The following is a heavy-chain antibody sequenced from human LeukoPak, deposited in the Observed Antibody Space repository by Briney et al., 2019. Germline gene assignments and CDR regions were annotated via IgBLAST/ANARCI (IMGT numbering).Heavy chain of an antibody. D-gene: IGHD2-2*02. CDR3: ARQGGPHGYCSSTSCYTIPLYYYYMDV. Sequence: SETLSLTCTVSGGSISSYYWSWIRQPPGKGLGWIGYIYYSGSTNYNPSLKSRVTISVDTSKNQFSLKLSSVTAADTAVYYCARQGGPHGYCSSTSCYTIPLYYYYMDVWGKGTTVTVSS. J-gene: IGHJ6*03. V-gene: IGHV4-59*01. CDR2: IYYSGST. CDR1: GGSISSYY.